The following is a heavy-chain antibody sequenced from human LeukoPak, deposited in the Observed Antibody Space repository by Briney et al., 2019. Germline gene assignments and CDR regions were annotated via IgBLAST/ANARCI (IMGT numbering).Heavy chain of an antibody. V-gene: IGHV3-7*01. J-gene: IGHJ3*02. CDR2: IKQDRSEK. CDR3: ASIKYSSGWYRFLRAFDI. D-gene: IGHD6-19*01. Sequence: GGSLRLSCAVSGFTFSSYWMSWVRQAPGKGLEWVANIKQDRSEKYYVDSVKGRFTISRDNAKNSLYLQMNSLRAEDTAVYYCASIKYSSGWYRFLRAFDIWGQGTMVTVSS. CDR1: GFTFSSYW.